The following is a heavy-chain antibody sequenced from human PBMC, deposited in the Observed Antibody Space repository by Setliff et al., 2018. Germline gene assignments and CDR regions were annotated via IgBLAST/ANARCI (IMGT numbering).Heavy chain of an antibody. Sequence: SETLSLTCAVYGGSFSGYYWSWIRQPPGKGLEWIGEINHSGSTNYNPSLKSRVTISVDTSKNQFSLKLSSVTAADTAVYDCAKGPDSSGYQGWFDTWGQGTLVTVSS. CDR2: INHSGST. V-gene: IGHV4-34*01. CDR1: GGSFSGYY. CDR3: AKGPDSSGYQGWFDT. D-gene: IGHD3-22*01. J-gene: IGHJ5*02.